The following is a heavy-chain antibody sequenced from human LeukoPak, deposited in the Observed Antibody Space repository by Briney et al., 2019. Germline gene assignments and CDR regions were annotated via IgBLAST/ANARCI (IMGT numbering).Heavy chain of an antibody. J-gene: IGHJ4*02. Sequence: GGSLRLSCAASGFTFTDYYMTWIRQAPGMGLEWISYISRSGITIKYADSVKGRFTISRDNAKNSLYLQMNSLRAEDTAVYYCAKARRWELLTLFDYWGQGTLATVSS. CDR1: GFTFTDYY. D-gene: IGHD1-26*01. V-gene: IGHV3-11*01. CDR2: ISRSGITI. CDR3: AKARRWELLTLFDY.